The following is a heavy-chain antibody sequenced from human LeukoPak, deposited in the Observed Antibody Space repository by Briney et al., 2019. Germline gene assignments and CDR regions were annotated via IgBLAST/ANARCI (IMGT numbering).Heavy chain of an antibody. CDR1: GYNFTIYW. CDR3: AIFDFLFGEIDNWFDP. CDR2: ICPGDSDT. D-gene: IGHD3-16*01. Sequence: PGESLKISCKGSGYNFTIYWIGWVRQMPGKGLEWMGIICPGDSDTRYSPSFQGQVTISADKSISTAYLQWSSLKASDSAMYYCAIFDFLFGEIDNWFDPWGQGTQVTVSS. V-gene: IGHV5-51*01. J-gene: IGHJ5*02.